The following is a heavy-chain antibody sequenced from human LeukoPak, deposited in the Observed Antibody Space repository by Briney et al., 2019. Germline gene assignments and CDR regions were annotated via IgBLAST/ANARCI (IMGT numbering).Heavy chain of an antibody. V-gene: IGHV3-11*01. Sequence: PGGSLRLSCAASGFTFSDYYMSWIRQAPGKGLEWVSYISSSGSTIYYADSVKGRFTIPRDNAKNSLYLQMNSLRAEDTAVYYCARAYYYDSSGSSDYWGQGTLVTVSS. J-gene: IGHJ4*02. CDR1: GFTFSDYY. D-gene: IGHD3-22*01. CDR2: ISSSGSTI. CDR3: ARAYYYDSSGSSDY.